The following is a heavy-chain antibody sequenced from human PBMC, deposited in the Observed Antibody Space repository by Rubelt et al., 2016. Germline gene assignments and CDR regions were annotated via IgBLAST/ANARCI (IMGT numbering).Heavy chain of an antibody. J-gene: IGHJ2*01. D-gene: IGHD6-19*01. CDR3: ARSGRSDYRRYFDL. CDR1: GGSFSSYF. V-gene: IGHV4-34*01. Sequence: QVQLQQWGAGLLKPSETLSLTCAVYGGSFSSYFWTWIRQSPGKGLEWIGEIDQSGSTNYNPSLKSRVTISIDTSKNQFSLNLSSVTAADTAVYYCARSGRSDYRRYFDLWGRGTLVTVSS. CDR2: IDQSGST.